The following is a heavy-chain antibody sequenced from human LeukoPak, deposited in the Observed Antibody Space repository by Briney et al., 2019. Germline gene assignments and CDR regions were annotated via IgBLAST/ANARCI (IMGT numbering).Heavy chain of an antibody. Sequence: GGSLRLSCAASGFTFSNAWMSWVRQAPGKGLEWVSAISGSGGSTYYADSVKGRFTISRDNSKNTLYLQMNSLRAEDTAVYYCAKDGVAAAGTFDYWGQGTLVTVSS. J-gene: IGHJ4*02. CDR2: ISGSGGST. CDR3: AKDGVAAAGTFDY. D-gene: IGHD6-13*01. CDR1: GFTFSNAW. V-gene: IGHV3-23*01.